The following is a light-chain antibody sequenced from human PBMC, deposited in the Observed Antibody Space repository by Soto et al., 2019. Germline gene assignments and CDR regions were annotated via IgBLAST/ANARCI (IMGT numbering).Light chain of an antibody. CDR2: EVS. CDR3: CSYAGSYSYA. J-gene: IGLJ1*01. V-gene: IGLV2-14*01. Sequence: QSVLTQPASVSGSPGQSITISCTVTSSDVGGYNYVSWYQQHPGKAPKLMIYEVSNRPSGVSNRFSGSKSGNTASLTISGLQAEDEADYYCCSYAGSYSYAFATGTKVTVL. CDR1: SSDVGGYNY.